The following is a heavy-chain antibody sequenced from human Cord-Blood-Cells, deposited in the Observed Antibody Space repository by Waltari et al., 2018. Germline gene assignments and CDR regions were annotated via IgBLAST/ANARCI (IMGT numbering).Heavy chain of an antibody. V-gene: IGHV4-34*01. CDR3: ARRGGGKVDY. J-gene: IGHJ4*02. CDR1: GGSFSGYY. CDR2: INHSGST. Sequence: QVQLQQWGAGLLKPSETLSRTCAVYGGSFSGYYWSWIRQPPGKGLEWIGEINHSGSTNYNPSLKSRVTISVDTSKNQFSLKLSSVTAADTAVYYCARRGGGKVDYWGQGTLVTVSS. D-gene: IGHD2-15*01.